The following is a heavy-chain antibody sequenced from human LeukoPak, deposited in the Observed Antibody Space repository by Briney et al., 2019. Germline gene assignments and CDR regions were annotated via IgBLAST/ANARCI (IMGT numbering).Heavy chain of an antibody. CDR3: ARGGIRTNYYGMDV. CDR1: GFTFSNYD. Sequence: GGSLRLSCAASGFTFSNYDVHWVRQAPGKGLEWVSYIGSGSSTRSYADSVKGRFTISRDNAKNSLYLQMNSLRDEDTAVYYCARGGIRTNYYGMDVWGQGTTVTVSS. V-gene: IGHV3-48*02. CDR2: IGSGSSTR. D-gene: IGHD1/OR15-1a*01. J-gene: IGHJ6*02.